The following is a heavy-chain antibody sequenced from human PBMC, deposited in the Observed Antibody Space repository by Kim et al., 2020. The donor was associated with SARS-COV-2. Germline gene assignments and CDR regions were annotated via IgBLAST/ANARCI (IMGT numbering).Heavy chain of an antibody. CDR3: AKQTFTISLYGMDV. J-gene: IGHJ6*02. D-gene: IGHD3-3*01. V-gene: IGHV3-23*01. Sequence: GGSLRLSCAASGFTFSSYAMSWVRQAPGKGLEWVSAISGSGGSTYYADSVKGRFTISIDNSKNTLYLQMNSLRAEDTAVYYCAKQTFTISLYGMDVWGQGTTVTVSS. CDR2: ISGSGGST. CDR1: GFTFSSYA.